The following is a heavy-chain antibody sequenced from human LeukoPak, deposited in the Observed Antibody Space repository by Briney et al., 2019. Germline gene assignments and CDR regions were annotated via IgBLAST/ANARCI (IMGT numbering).Heavy chain of an antibody. Sequence: GGSLRLSCAASGFPFVKSWMHWVRQAPGKGLVWVSRIHNDGSGTTYADSVKGRFTISRDNAKNTLYLQMNSLRAEDTAVYYCASGVNPPLMRYYYYGMDVWGQGTTVTVSS. CDR3: ASGVNPPLMRYYYYGMDV. D-gene: IGHD3-3*01. CDR1: GFPFVKSW. CDR2: IHNDGSGT. J-gene: IGHJ6*02. V-gene: IGHV3-74*03.